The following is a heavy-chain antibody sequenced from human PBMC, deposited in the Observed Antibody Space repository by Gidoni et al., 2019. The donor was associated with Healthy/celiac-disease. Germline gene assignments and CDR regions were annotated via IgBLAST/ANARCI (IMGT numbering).Heavy chain of an antibody. V-gene: IGHV3-48*01. J-gene: IGHJ4*02. CDR3: ARVRTYQLLPYYFDY. D-gene: IGHD2-2*01. Sequence: EVQLVASGGGLVQPGGCLRLSCAASGFNVSSYSINCVRQAPGKGLEWVSYISSSSSTIYYADSVKGRFTISRDNANNSLYLQMNSLRAEDTAVYYCARVRTYQLLPYYFDYWGQGTLVTVSS. CDR2: ISSSSSTI. CDR1: GFNVSSYS.